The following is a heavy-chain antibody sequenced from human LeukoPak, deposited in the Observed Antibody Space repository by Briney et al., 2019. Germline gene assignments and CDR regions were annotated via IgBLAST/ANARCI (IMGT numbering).Heavy chain of an antibody. D-gene: IGHD1-1*01. CDR3: AREKLAHDAFDI. J-gene: IGHJ3*02. CDR2: FDPEDGET. CDR1: GYTLTELS. Sequence: GASVKVSCKVSGYTLTELSMHWVRQAPGKGLEWMGGFDPEDGETIYAQKFQGRVTMTEDTSTDTAYMELSRLRSDDTAVYYCAREKLAHDAFDIWGQGTMVTVSS. V-gene: IGHV1-24*01.